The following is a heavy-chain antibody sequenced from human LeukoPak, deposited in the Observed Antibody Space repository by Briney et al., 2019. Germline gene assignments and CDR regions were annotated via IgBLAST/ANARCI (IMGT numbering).Heavy chain of an antibody. D-gene: IGHD3-22*01. Sequence: ASVKVSCKASTSKYTFTDYYVHWVRQAPGQGLEWMGWINTNSGGTYYGQKFQRRVIMTRDTSTSTAYMELSRLRSDDTAVFYCARVGDYYDSSGSEGWFDPWGQGTLVTVSS. J-gene: IGHJ5*02. V-gene: IGHV1-2*02. CDR1: KYTFTDYY. CDR3: ARVGDYYDSSGSEGWFDP. CDR2: INTNSGGT.